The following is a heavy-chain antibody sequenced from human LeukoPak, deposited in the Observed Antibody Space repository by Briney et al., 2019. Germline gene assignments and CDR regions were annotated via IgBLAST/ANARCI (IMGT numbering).Heavy chain of an antibody. D-gene: IGHD2-21*01. CDR2: INPNSGGT. CDR1: GYTFTGYY. V-gene: IGHV1-2*02. CDR3: ARASLWWLHASDI. Sequence: GASVKVSCKASGYTFTGYYMHWVRQAPGQGLEWMGWINPNSGGTNYAQKFQGRVTMTRDTSISTAYMELSRLRSDDTAVYYCARASLWWLHASDIWGQGTMVTVSS. J-gene: IGHJ3*02.